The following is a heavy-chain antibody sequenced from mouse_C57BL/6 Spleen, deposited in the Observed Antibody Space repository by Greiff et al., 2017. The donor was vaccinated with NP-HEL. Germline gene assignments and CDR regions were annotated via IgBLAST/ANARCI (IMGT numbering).Heavy chain of an antibody. Sequence: QVQLQQSGPELVKPGASVKISCKASGYAFSSSWMNWVKQRPGKGLEWIGRIYPGDGDTNYNGKFKGKATLTADKSSSTAYMQLSSLTSEDSAVYFCARYSALDYWGQGTTLTVSS. CDR2: IYPGDGDT. J-gene: IGHJ2*01. CDR3: ARYSALDY. D-gene: IGHD2-12*01. CDR1: GYAFSSSW. V-gene: IGHV1-82*01.